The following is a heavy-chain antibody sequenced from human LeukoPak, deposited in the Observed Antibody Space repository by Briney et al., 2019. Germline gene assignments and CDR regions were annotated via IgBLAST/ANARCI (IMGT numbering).Heavy chain of an antibody. V-gene: IGHV3-53*01. D-gene: IGHD1-1*01. CDR3: ARDRGYAMDV. CDR2: IHSGGNI. CDR1: GLSISDNY. Sequence: PGGSLRLSCAASGLSISDNYMSWVRQAPGKGLEWVSIIHSGGNIYYADSVKGRFTISRDNSKNTLYLQMNSLRAEDTAVYYCARDRGYAMDVWGQGTTVTVSS. J-gene: IGHJ6*02.